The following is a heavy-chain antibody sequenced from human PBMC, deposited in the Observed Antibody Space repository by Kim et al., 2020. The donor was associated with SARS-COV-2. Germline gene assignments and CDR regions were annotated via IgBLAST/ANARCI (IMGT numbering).Heavy chain of an antibody. J-gene: IGHJ4*02. CDR1: GYTFTSYG. D-gene: IGHD2-15*01. CDR3: ARDSSAPDVVSLFDY. Sequence: ASVKVSCKASGYTFTSYGISWVRQAPGQGLEWMGWISAYNGNTNYAQKLQGRVTMTTDTSTSTAYMELRSLRSDDTAVYYCARDSSAPDVVSLFDYWGQGTLVTVSS. CDR2: ISAYNGNT. V-gene: IGHV1-18*01.